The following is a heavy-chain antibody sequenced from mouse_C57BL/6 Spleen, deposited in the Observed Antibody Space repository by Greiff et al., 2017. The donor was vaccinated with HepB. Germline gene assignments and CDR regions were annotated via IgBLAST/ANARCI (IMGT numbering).Heavy chain of an antibody. Sequence: DVKLVESGGGLVKPGGSLKLSCAASGFTFSDYGMHWVRQAPEKGLEWVAYISSGSSTIYYADTVKGRFTISRDNAKNTLFLQMTSLRSEDTAMYYCARGSSYPYAMDYWGQGTSVTVSS. V-gene: IGHV5-17*01. D-gene: IGHD1-1*01. CDR3: ARGSSYPYAMDY. CDR2: ISSGSSTI. J-gene: IGHJ4*01. CDR1: GFTFSDYG.